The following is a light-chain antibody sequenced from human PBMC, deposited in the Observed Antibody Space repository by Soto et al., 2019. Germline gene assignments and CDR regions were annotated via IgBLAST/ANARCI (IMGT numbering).Light chain of an antibody. V-gene: IGKV2-28*01. CDR2: LGS. Sequence: EIVLTQSPLSLPVTPGEPASISCRSSQSLLHSNGYDSLDWYLQKPGQSPQLLISLGSNRASGVPARFSGSGSGTDFALKISRVEADDVGVYYCMQALQIPPTFGQGTKVEIK. CDR3: MQALQIPPT. J-gene: IGKJ1*01. CDR1: QSLLHSNGYDS.